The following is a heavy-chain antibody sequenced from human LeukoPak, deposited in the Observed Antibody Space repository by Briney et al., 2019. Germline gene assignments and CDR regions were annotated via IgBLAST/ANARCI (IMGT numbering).Heavy chain of an antibody. Sequence: RGSLRLSCAASGLVVSTNYMSCVPQAPGKGLEWVSHIRSDGGVGTYRGSGRGPFTMSRDNRKNFLFLPNNGLRAQGTGFYLLARDTLKGPFVISLDFWGQGALVTVSS. CDR3: ARDTLKGPFVISLDF. V-gene: IGHV3-11*01. J-gene: IGHJ4*02. D-gene: IGHD2/OR15-2a*01. CDR1: GLVVSTNY. CDR2: IRSDGGVG.